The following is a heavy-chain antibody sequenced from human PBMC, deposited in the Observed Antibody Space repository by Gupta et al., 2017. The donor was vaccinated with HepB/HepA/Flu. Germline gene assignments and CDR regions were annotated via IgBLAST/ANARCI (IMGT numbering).Heavy chain of an antibody. CDR1: GGSISSSSYY. Sequence: QLQLQESGPGLVKPSETLSLTCTVSGGSISSSSYYWGWIRQPPGKGLEWIGSIYYSGSTYYNPSLKSRVTISVDTSKNQFSLKLSSVTAADTAVYYCARHLVPGITIFGVVTDLRAFDIWGQGTMVTVSS. D-gene: IGHD3-3*01. V-gene: IGHV4-39*01. CDR3: ARHLVPGITIFGVVTDLRAFDI. J-gene: IGHJ3*02. CDR2: IYYSGST.